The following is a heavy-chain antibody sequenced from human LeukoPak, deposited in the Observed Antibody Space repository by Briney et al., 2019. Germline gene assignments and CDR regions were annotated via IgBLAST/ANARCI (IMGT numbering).Heavy chain of an antibody. CDR3: ASGFEKNYYDSSGYYFDY. J-gene: IGHJ4*02. CDR2: IYYSGST. Sequence: SEILSLTCTVSGGSISSYYWSWIRQPPGKGLEWIGYIYYSGSTNYNPSLKSRVTISVDTSKNQFSLKLSSVTAADTAVYYCASGFEKNYYDSSGYYFDYWGQGTLVTVPS. D-gene: IGHD3-22*01. V-gene: IGHV4-59*01. CDR1: GGSISSYY.